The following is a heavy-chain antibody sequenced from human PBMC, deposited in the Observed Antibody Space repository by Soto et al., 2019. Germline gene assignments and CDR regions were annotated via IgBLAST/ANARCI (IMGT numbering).Heavy chain of an antibody. CDR3: AKAGYCSSTSCRYYYYGMDV. Sequence: GGSLRLSCAASGFTFSSYAMSWVRQAPGKGLEWVSAISGSGGSTNYADSVKGRFTISRDNSKNTLYLQMNSLRAEDTAVYYCAKAGYCSSTSCRYYYYGMDVWGQGTTVTVSS. D-gene: IGHD2-2*01. CDR2: ISGSGGST. V-gene: IGHV3-23*01. CDR1: GFTFSSYA. J-gene: IGHJ6*02.